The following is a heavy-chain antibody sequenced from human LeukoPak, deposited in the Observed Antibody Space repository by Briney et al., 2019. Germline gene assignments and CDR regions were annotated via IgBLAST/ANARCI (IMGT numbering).Heavy chain of an antibody. Sequence: SETLSLTCTVSGGSISSSSYYWGWIRQPPGKGLEWIESIYYSGSTYYNPSLKSRVTISVDTSKNQFSLKLSSVTAADTAVYYCARGDLRGWVRRAFDIWGQGTMVTVSS. CDR2: IYYSGST. CDR3: ARGDLRGWVRRAFDI. V-gene: IGHV4-39*01. D-gene: IGHD6-19*01. CDR1: GGSISSSSYY. J-gene: IGHJ3*02.